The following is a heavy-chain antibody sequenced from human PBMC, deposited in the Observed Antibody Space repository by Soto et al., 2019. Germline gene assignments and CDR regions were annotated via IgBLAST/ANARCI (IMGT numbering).Heavy chain of an antibody. J-gene: IGHJ6*02. Sequence: QVQLQESGPGLVKPSGTLSLTCAVSGGSISSSNWWSWVRQPPGKGLEWIGEIYHSGSTNYNPSLQGRATIPVSMSTLQSSLTLRAVSHADTAVYYCPGVRGGYYYARDLWGQGTTVTVSS. CDR3: PGVRGGYYYARDL. V-gene: IGHV4-4*02. CDR2: IYHSGST. D-gene: IGHD3-10*02. CDR1: GGSISSSNW.